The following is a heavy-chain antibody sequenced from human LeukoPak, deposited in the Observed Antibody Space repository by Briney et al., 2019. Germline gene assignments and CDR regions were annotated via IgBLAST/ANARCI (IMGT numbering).Heavy chain of an antibody. CDR3: AELGITMIGGV. Sequence: GGSLRLSCAASGFTFSSYGMHWVPQAPGKGLEWVSYISSSGSTIYYADSVKGRFTISRDNAKNSLYLQMNSLRAEDTAVYYCAELGITMIGGVWGKGTTVTISS. D-gene: IGHD3-10*02. CDR2: ISSSGSTI. J-gene: IGHJ6*04. V-gene: IGHV3-48*04. CDR1: GFTFSSYG.